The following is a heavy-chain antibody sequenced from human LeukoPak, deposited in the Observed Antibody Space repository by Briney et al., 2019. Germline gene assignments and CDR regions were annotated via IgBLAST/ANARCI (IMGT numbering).Heavy chain of an antibody. V-gene: IGHV3-7*01. CDR3: ASLTTVNTV. CDR1: GFTVSSNY. CDR2: IKQDGSEK. Sequence: GGSLRLSCAASGFTVSSNYMSWVRQAPGKGLEWVANIKQDGSEKNYVDSVKGRFTVSRDNAKNSLFLQMNSLRAEDTAVYYCASLTTVNTVWGQGTLVTVSS. J-gene: IGHJ4*02. D-gene: IGHD4-17*01.